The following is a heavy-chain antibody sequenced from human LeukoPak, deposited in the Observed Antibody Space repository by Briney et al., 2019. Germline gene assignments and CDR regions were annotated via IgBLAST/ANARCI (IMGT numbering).Heavy chain of an antibody. Sequence: GASVKVSYKASGYTFTDYYMHWVRQAPGQRLEWIGWINPNSGRTNYAQKFQGRVTMTRDTSISTAYMELSRLRSDDTAVYYCARTLPFGYYYYYRDVWGKGTTVTVSS. D-gene: IGHD3-16*01. CDR3: ARTLPFGYYYYYRDV. J-gene: IGHJ6*03. CDR2: INPNSGRT. CDR1: GYTFTDYY. V-gene: IGHV1-2*02.